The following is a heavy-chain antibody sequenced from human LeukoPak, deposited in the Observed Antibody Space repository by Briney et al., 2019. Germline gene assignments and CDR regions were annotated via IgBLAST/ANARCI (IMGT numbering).Heavy chain of an antibody. CDR2: ISGSGGST. CDR1: GFTFSSYA. J-gene: IGHJ4*02. Sequence: GGSLRLSCAASGFTFSSYAMSWVRQAPGKGLEWVSAISGSGGSTYYADSVKGRFTISRDNSKNTLYLQMNSLRAEDTAVYYCAKDLSSERRVSYYFDYWGQGTLVTVSS. V-gene: IGHV3-23*01. CDR3: AKDLSSERRVSYYFDY. D-gene: IGHD1-1*01.